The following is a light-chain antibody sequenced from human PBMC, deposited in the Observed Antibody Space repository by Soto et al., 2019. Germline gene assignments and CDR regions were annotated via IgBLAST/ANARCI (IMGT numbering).Light chain of an antibody. CDR1: QDIAKW. CDR2: GAS. J-gene: IGKJ5*01. Sequence: DIQMNQFPSSLSASVGDRVPITCRASQDIAKWVAWYQVKPGKAPQFLIYGASKLQSGVAASFSGSGSETDFTLTITSLQPVDVGSYYCQQAETFLVTFGHGTRLDIK. CDR3: QQAETFLVT. V-gene: IGKV1D-12*01.